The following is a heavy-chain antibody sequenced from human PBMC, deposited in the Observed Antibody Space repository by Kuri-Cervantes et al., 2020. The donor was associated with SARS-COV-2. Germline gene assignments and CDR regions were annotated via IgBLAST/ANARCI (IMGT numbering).Heavy chain of an antibody. V-gene: IGHV1-18*04. CDR3: ARDRWDAILDY. J-gene: IGHJ4*02. Sequence: ASVKVSCKASGFIFTSYGISWVRQAPGQGLEWMGWISAYNLKTIYAQKVQDRVTMTVDTNTDTAFMEVRSLRSDDTAVYYCARDRWDAILDYWGQGTLVPSPQ. CDR2: ISAYNLKT. D-gene: IGHD1-26*01. CDR1: GFIFTSYG.